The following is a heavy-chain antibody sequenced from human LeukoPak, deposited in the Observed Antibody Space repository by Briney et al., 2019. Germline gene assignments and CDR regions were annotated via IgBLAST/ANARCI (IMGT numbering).Heavy chain of an antibody. CDR1: GGSISSYY. CDR2: IYYSGST. D-gene: IGHD6-6*01. V-gene: IGHV4-59*01. CDR3: ALGGIAARKASPFDY. Sequence: PSETLSLTCTVSGGSISSYYWSWIRQPPGKGLEWIGYIYYSGSTNYNPSLKSRVTISVDTSKNQFSLKLSSVTAADTAVYYCALGGIAARKASPFDYWGQGTLVTVSS. J-gene: IGHJ4*02.